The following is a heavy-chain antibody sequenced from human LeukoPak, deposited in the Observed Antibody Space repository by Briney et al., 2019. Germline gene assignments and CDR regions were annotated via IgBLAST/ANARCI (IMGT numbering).Heavy chain of an antibody. J-gene: IGHJ3*02. V-gene: IGHV1-2*06. CDR2: INPNTGGT. D-gene: IGHD5-24*01. Sequence: ASVKVSCXASGYTFTDYYMNWVRQAPGQGLEWLGRINPNTGGTNFAQSFQGRVTMTRDTSITTAYMELSRLRSDDTAVYYCARVGDGLNDAFDIWGQGTMVTVSS. CDR1: GYTFTDYY. CDR3: ARVGDGLNDAFDI.